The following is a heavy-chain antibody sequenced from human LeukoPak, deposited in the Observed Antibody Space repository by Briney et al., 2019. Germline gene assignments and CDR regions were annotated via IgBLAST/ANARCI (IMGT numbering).Heavy chain of an antibody. J-gene: IGHJ4*02. Sequence: GGSLRLSCAASGFTVSNNYLHWVRQAPGKGLEWVSVIYSGGTTYYADSVKGRFTISRDNSKNTLYLQMNSLRAEDTAVYYCAKSIAVAGGFDYWGQGTLVTVSS. D-gene: IGHD6-19*01. V-gene: IGHV3-53*01. CDR1: GFTVSNNY. CDR2: IYSGGTT. CDR3: AKSIAVAGGFDY.